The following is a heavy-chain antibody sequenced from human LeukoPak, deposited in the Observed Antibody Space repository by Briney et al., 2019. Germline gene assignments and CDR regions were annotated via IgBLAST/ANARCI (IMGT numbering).Heavy chain of an antibody. D-gene: IGHD2-15*01. CDR1: GYTLTELS. CDR3: ARDLDILGQDPPLNWFDP. V-gene: IGHV1-24*01. J-gene: IGHJ5*02. Sequence: ASVKVSCKVSGYTLTELSMHWVRQAPGKGLEWMGGFDPEDGETIYAQKFQGRVTMTEDTSTDTAYMELSSLRSDDTAVYYCARDLDILGQDPPLNWFDPWGQGTLVTVSS. CDR2: FDPEDGET.